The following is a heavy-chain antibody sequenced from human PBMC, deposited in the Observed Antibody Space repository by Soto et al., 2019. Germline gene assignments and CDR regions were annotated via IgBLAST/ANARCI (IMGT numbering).Heavy chain of an antibody. V-gene: IGHV3-23*01. CDR2: VSGSGDSP. J-gene: IGHJ6*02. CDR3: AKDRSYYESSGDSYYGMDV. CDR1: GFTFSSYA. Sequence: EVPLLESGGGLVQPGGSLRLSCAASGFTFSSYAMSWVRRAPGKGLEWVSAVSGSGDSPYYADSVKGRFTISRDNSNNTLYLQMNSLSAEDTALYYCAKDRSYYESSGDSYYGMDVWGQGTTVTVSS. D-gene: IGHD3-22*01.